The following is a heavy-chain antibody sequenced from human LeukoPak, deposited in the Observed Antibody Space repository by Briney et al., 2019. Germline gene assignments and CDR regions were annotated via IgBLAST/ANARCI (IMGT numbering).Heavy chain of an antibody. CDR2: ISGSGGST. D-gene: IGHD3-10*02. V-gene: IGHV3-23*01. CDR3: AELGITVIGGV. Sequence: GGSLRLSCAASGFTFSSYAMSWVRHAPGKGLEWVSAISGSGGSTYYADSVKGRFTISRDNSKNTLYLQMSSLRAEDTAVYYCAELGITVIGGVWGKGTTVTISS. CDR1: GFTFSSYA. J-gene: IGHJ6*04.